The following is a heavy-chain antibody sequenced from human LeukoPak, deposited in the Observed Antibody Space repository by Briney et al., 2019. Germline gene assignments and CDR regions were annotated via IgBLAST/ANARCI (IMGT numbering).Heavy chain of an antibody. V-gene: IGHV1-18*01. CDR1: GYTFTSYG. J-gene: IGHJ4*02. CDR3: ARHDILTGYILSPDY. Sequence: GASVKVSCKASGYTFTSYGISWVRQAPGQGLEWMGWISAYNGNTNYAQKLQGRVTMTTDTSTSTAYTELRSLRSDDTAVYYCARHDILTGYILSPDYWGQGTLVTVSS. CDR2: ISAYNGNT. D-gene: IGHD3-9*01.